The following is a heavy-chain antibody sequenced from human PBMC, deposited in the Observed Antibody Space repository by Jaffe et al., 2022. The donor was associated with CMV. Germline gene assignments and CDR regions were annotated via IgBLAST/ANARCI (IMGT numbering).Heavy chain of an antibody. Sequence: QVQLVESGGGVVQPGRSLRLSCAASGFTFSSYGMHWVRQAPGKGLEWVAVISYDGSNKYYADSVKGRFTISRDNSKNTLYLQMNSLRAEDTAVYYCAKDQRLLIAAAGSFDYWGQGTLVTVSS. D-gene: IGHD6-13*01. CDR3: AKDQRLLIAAAGSFDY. CDR2: ISYDGSNK. J-gene: IGHJ4*02. CDR1: GFTFSSYG. V-gene: IGHV3-30*18.